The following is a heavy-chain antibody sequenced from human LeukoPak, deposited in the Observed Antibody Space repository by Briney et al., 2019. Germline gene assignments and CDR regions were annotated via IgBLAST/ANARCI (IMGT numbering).Heavy chain of an antibody. CDR2: IYHSGST. J-gene: IGHJ4*02. CDR3: ARLRGMEFDY. Sequence: PSETLSLTCAVPGYSISSGYYWGWIRQPPGKGLEWIESIYHSGSTYYNPSLKSRVTISLDTSKNQFSLKLSSVTAADTAVYYCARLRGMEFDYWGQGTLVTVSS. D-gene: IGHD2-8*01. V-gene: IGHV4-38-2*01. CDR1: GYSISSGYY.